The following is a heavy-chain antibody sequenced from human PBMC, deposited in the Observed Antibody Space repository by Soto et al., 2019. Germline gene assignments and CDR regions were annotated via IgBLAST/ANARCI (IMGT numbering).Heavy chain of an antibody. CDR1: VFKFSNYA. Sequence: GGSLRRSCAASVFKFSNYAMSWVRQAPGKGLEWVSLISATGCGTYYADSVKGRFTISRDNSHNTLYLQVHSLTAEDTAVYYCAKDRRAGGNSAFYFDFWGQGAQVTVSS. V-gene: IGHV3-23*01. CDR2: ISATGCGT. CDR3: AKDRRAGGNSAFYFDF. D-gene: IGHD3-16*01. J-gene: IGHJ4*02.